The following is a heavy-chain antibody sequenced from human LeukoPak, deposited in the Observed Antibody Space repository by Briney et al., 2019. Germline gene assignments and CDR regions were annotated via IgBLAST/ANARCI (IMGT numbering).Heavy chain of an antibody. J-gene: IGHJ4*02. CDR2: IYYSGTT. CDR3: ARVMAGYCTNGVCYTSYYFDY. Sequence: PSETLSLTCTVSGGSISSYYWSWIRQPPWKGLEWIGYIYYSGTTTYNPSLKSRVTISVDRSKNQFSLKLSSVTAADTAVYYCARVMAGYCTNGVCYTSYYFDYWGQGTLVTVSS. CDR1: GGSISSYY. V-gene: IGHV4-59*12. D-gene: IGHD2-8*01.